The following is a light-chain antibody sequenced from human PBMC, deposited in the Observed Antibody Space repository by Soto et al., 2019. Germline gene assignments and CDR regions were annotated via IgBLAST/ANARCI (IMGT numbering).Light chain of an antibody. V-gene: IGKV1-5*01. J-gene: IGKJ5*01. CDR1: QSISSW. CDR3: QQLNSYPLT. CDR2: HAS. Sequence: DIQLTKSPSILSASVGARVALTGRASQSISSWLAWHPQKPGKAPKLMIYHASTLESGVPSRFSGSGSGTEFTLTISSLQPEDFATYFCQQLNSYPLTFGHGTRLEI.